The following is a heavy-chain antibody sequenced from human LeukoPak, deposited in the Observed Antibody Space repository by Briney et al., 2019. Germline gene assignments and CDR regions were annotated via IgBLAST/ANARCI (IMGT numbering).Heavy chain of an antibody. J-gene: IGHJ4*02. V-gene: IGHV4-39*01. Sequence: SETLSLTCTVSGDSVSDTISYWGWIRQPPGQGLQWIGNIYYTGSTYYNPSLRSRVTMSVDTSKNQFSLKMSSVTAADTAVYYCARLSKGRFFDYVFDCWGQGTLLTVSS. D-gene: IGHD3-9*01. CDR2: IYYTGST. CDR3: ARLSKGRFFDYVFDC. CDR1: GDSVSDTISY.